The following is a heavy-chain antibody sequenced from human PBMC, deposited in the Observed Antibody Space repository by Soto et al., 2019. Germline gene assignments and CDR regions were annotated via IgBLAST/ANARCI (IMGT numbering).Heavy chain of an antibody. CDR3: ARLGGHSSSSNYYYYGMDV. V-gene: IGHV4-39*01. CDR1: GGSISSSSYY. J-gene: IGHJ6*02. Sequence: SETLSLTCTVSGGSISSSSYYWGWIRQPPGKGLEWIGSIYYSGSTYYNPSLKSRVTISVDTSKNQFSLKLSSATAADTAVYYCARLGGHSSSSNYYYYGMDVWGQGTTVTVSS. D-gene: IGHD6-13*01. CDR2: IYYSGST.